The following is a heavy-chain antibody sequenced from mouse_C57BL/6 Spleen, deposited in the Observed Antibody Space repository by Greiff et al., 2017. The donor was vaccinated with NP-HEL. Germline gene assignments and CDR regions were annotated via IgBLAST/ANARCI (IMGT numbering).Heavy chain of an antibody. D-gene: IGHD2-4*01. CDR3: ARWASYYDYEVCFDC. CDR2: IYPGSGST. J-gene: IGHJ2*01. V-gene: IGHV1-55*01. CDR1: GYTFTSSW. Sequence: QVQLQQPGAELVKPGASVKMSCKASGYTFTSSWITWVKQRPGQGLEWIGDIYPGSGSTNYNEKFKSKATLTVDTSSSTAYMQLSKLTSEDSEDYDSARWASYYDYEVCFDCWGQGTTLTVSS.